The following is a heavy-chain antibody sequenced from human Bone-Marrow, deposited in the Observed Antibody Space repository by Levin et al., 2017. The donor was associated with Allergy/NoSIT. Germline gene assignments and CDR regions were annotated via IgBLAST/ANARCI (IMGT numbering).Heavy chain of an antibody. J-gene: IGHJ5*02. Sequence: SCTVSGASMNAYYWSWIRQPLGKGLEWIGYIYNAGTTTYNPSLQGRVTLSLDTSKNQFSLELTSVTAADTAVYYCARAPGNSGNAWGQGTLVTASS. CDR2: IYNAGTT. CDR3: ARAPGNSGNA. D-gene: IGHD3-10*01. V-gene: IGHV4-59*01. CDR1: GASMNAYY.